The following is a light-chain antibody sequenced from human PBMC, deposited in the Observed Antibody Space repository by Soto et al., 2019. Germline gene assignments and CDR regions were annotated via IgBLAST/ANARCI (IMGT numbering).Light chain of an antibody. CDR2: EVN. CDR1: SRGVGIYNL. CDR3: CSFAGSNALVV. Sequence: QSALAQPASVSGSPGQSITISCTGTSRGVGIYNLVSWYQQHPGKAPKLIIYEVNRRPSGVSLRFSASKSGNTASLTISWLQAEDEADYYCCSFAGSNALVVFGGGTQLTVL. J-gene: IGLJ7*01. V-gene: IGLV2-23*02.